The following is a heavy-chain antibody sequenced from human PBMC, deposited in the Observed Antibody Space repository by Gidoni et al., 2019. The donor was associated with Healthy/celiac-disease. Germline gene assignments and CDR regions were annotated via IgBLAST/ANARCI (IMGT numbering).Heavy chain of an antibody. CDR2: TRNKANSYTT. CDR3: ARGGYSYPFDY. Sequence: EVQLVESGGGLVQPGGSLRLSCAASGFTFSDHYMDWVRQAPGKGLEWVGRTRNKANSYTTEYAASVKGRFTISRDDSKNSLYLQMNSLKTEDTAVYYCARGGYSYPFDYWGQGTLVTVSS. V-gene: IGHV3-72*01. CDR1: GFTFSDHY. J-gene: IGHJ4*02. D-gene: IGHD5-18*01.